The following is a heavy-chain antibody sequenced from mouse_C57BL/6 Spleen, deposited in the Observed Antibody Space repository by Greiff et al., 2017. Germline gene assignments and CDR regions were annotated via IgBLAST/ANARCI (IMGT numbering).Heavy chain of an antibody. D-gene: IGHD1-1*02. J-gene: IGHJ2*01. V-gene: IGHV1-55*01. CDR2: IYPGSGST. CDR3: ARLWSYYFDY. CDR1: GYTFTSYW. Sequence: QVQLQQSGAELVKPGASVKMSCKASGYTFTSYWITWVKQRPGQGLAWIGDIYPGSGSTNYNAKFKSKATLTVDTSSSTAYMQLSSLTSEDSAVYYCARLWSYYFDYWGQGTTLTVSS.